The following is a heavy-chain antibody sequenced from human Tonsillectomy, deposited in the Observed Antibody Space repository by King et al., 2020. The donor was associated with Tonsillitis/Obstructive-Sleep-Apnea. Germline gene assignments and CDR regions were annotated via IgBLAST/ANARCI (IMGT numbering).Heavy chain of an antibody. Sequence: VRLVESGAEVKKPGESLTISCKGSGYSFTNHWITWVRQMPGKGLEWMGRIDPSNSYTNYSPSFQGHVTMSADKSISTAYLQWSSLRASDTAMYYCARLWYYDFWSGYYYFDYWGQGTLVTVSS. CDR3: ARLWYYDFWSGYYYFDY. D-gene: IGHD3-3*01. J-gene: IGHJ4*02. CDR1: GYSFTNHW. CDR2: IDPSNSYT. V-gene: IGHV5-10-1*03.